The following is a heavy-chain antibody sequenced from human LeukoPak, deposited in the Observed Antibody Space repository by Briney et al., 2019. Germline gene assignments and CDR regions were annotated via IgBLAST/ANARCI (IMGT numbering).Heavy chain of an antibody. D-gene: IGHD2-2*02. CDR2: IIPIFGTA. CDR3: AREGYCSSTSCYMFV. Sequence: ASVKVSCKASGGTFSSYAISWVRQAPGQGVEWMGGIIPIFGTANYAQKFQGRVTITADKSTSTAYMGLSSLRSEDTAVYYCAREGYCSSTSCYMFVWGQGTLVTVSS. CDR1: GGTFSSYA. V-gene: IGHV1-69*06. J-gene: IGHJ4*02.